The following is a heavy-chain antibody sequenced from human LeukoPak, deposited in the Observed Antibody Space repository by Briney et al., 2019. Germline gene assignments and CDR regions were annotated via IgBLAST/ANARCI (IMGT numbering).Heavy chain of an antibody. CDR3: ARRVSLVRYDY. V-gene: IGHV4-34*01. Sequence: SETLSLTCAVYGGSFSGYYWSWIRQPPGKGLEWIGEINHSGSTNYNPSLKSRVTISVDTSKNQFSLKLSSVTAADTAVYYCARRVSLVRYDYWGQGTLVTVSS. CDR2: INHSGST. J-gene: IGHJ4*02. CDR1: GGSFSGYY. D-gene: IGHD6-13*01.